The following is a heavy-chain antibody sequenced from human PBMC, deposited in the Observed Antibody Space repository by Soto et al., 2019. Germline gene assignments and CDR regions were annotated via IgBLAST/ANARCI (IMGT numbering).Heavy chain of an antibody. Sequence: SETLSLTCTVSGGSISSGDYYWSWIRQPPGKGLEWIGYIYYSGSTYYNPSLKSRVTISVDTSKNQFSLKLSSVTAADTAVYYCARYYSSGPLYYFDYLGQGTLVTVSS. V-gene: IGHV4-30-4*01. D-gene: IGHD6-19*01. J-gene: IGHJ4*02. CDR2: IYYSGST. CDR3: ARYYSSGPLYYFDY. CDR1: GGSISSGDYY.